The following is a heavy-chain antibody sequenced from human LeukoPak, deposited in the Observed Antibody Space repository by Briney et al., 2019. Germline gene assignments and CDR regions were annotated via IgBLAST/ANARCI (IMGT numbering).Heavy chain of an antibody. CDR2: ISGRSGTT. J-gene: IGHJ4*02. CDR1: GFTFSSYA. V-gene: IGHV3-23*01. CDR3: ARVGIRGSKIAVAVFDY. Sequence: GGSLRLSCAASGFTFSSYAMSWVRQAPGKGLEWVSAISGRSGTTYYADSVKGRFTISRDNSKNTLYLQMNSLRAEDTAVYYCARVGIRGSKIAVAVFDYWGQGTLVTVSS. D-gene: IGHD6-19*01.